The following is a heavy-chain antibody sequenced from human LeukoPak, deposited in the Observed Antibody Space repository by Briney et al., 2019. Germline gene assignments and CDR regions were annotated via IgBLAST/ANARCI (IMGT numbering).Heavy chain of an antibody. CDR1: GFTFSGSA. CDR2: IRSKANNYAT. V-gene: IGHV3-73*01. J-gene: IGHJ4*02. Sequence: GGSLRLSCAASGFTFSGSAMHWVRQASGKGLEWVGRIRSKANNYATAYAASVKGRFTISRDDSKNTLYLQMNSLKTEDTAVYYCTTVDHALYCSSTSCHNYWGQGTLVTVSS. D-gene: IGHD2-2*01. CDR3: TTVDHALYCSSTSCHNY.